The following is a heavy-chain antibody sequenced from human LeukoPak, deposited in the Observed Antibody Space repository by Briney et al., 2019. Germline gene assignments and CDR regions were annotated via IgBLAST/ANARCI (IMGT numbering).Heavy chain of an antibody. Sequence: GGSLRLSCAASGFTFSSYAMSWVRQAPGKGLEWVSAISGSGGSTYYADSAKGRFTISRDNSKNTLYLQMNSLRAEDTAVYYCARAPRDRGYCGATSCFEYMDVWGRGTTVTISS. CDR1: GFTFSSYA. CDR3: ARAPRDRGYCGATSCFEYMDV. D-gene: IGHD2-2*01. V-gene: IGHV3-23*01. J-gene: IGHJ6*03. CDR2: ISGSGGST.